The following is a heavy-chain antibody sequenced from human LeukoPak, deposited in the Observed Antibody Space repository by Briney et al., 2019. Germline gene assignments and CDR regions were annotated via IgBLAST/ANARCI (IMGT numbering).Heavy chain of an antibody. D-gene: IGHD2-2*01. J-gene: IGHJ3*02. CDR3: ARDHAIVVLPAAPSGAFDI. CDR1: GFTFSSYA. Sequence: GGSLRLSCAASGFTFSSYAMHWVRQAPGKGLEWVAVISYDGGNKYYADSVKGRFTISRDNSKNTLYLQMNSLRAEDTAVYYCARDHAIVVLPAAPSGAFDIWGQGTMVTVSS. CDR2: ISYDGGNK. V-gene: IGHV3-30-3*01.